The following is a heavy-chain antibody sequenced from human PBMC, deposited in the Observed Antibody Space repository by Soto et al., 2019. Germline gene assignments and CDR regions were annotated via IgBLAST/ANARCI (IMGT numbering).Heavy chain of an antibody. CDR1: GVTFGSYG. J-gene: IGHJ6*02. CDR3: SSARYSGWYGIDD. V-gene: IGHV3-33*01. CDR2: IWSDGRNK. Sequence: QVQLVESGGGVVQPGRSLRLSCAASGVTFGSYGMHWVRQAPGQGLEWVAVIWSDGRNKYYSDSVRGRFTISKDNSKNTLYLQMYSLRADDTAVYYCSSARYSGWYGIDDWGQGTMVTVSS. D-gene: IGHD5-18*01.